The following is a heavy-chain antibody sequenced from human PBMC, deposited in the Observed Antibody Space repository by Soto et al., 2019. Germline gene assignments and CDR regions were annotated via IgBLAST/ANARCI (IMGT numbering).Heavy chain of an antibody. CDR1: GYTFTGYY. J-gene: IGHJ4*02. Sequence: ASVKVSCKASGYTFTGYYVHWVRQAPGQGLEWMGWINTNSGGTNYAQKFQGRVTMTRDTSISTAYLELSRLRSDYTSVDYCARASGYGDLGYWGQGTRDTVSS. V-gene: IGHV1-2*02. CDR3: ARASGYGDLGY. CDR2: INTNSGGT. D-gene: IGHD5-12*01.